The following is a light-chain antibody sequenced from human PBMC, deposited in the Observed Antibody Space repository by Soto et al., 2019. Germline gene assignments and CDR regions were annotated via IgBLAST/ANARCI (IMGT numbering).Light chain of an antibody. J-gene: IGKJ1*01. CDR3: QQYGSSPRT. CDR1: QGVSSY. CDR2: GAS. Sequence: EIVLTQSPATLSLSPGERATLSCRASQGVSSYLAWYQQKPGQAPRLLIYGASSRATGIPDRFSGSGSGTDFTLTISRLEPEDFAVNYCQQYGSSPRTFGQGTKVDIK. V-gene: IGKV3-20*01.